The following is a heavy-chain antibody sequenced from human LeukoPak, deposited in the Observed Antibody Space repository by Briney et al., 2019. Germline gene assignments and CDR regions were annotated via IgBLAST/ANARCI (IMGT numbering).Heavy chain of an antibody. V-gene: IGHV4-59*01. CDR1: GGSTPSNY. CDR3: ARGVAAAGTKSFDY. D-gene: IGHD6-13*01. J-gene: IGHJ4*02. Sequence: SETLSLTCSVSGGSTPSNYWNWVRKFPGKRFDWIGYIYHTGTTTYNPSLKSRVTISVDTSKNQFSLKLSSVTAADTAVYYCARGVAAAGTKSFDYWGQGTLVTVSS. CDR2: IYHTGTT.